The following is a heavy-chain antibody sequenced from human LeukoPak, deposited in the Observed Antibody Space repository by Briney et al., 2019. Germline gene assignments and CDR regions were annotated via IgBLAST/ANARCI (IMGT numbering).Heavy chain of an antibody. V-gene: IGHV1-3*01. CDR3: ARESPWFGELSLYFDY. CDR1: GYTFTSYA. Sequence: ASVKVSCKASGYTFTSYAMHWVRQASGQRLEWMGWINAGNGNTKYSQKFQGRVTITRDTSASTAYMELSSLRSEDTAVYYCARESPWFGELSLYFDYWGQGTLVTVSS. D-gene: IGHD3-10*01. CDR2: INAGNGNT. J-gene: IGHJ4*02.